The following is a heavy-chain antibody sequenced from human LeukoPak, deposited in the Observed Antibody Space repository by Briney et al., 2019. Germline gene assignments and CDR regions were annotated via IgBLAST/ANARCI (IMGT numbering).Heavy chain of an antibody. CDR2: ISSSSSYI. CDR3: ARVGGYYDSSGYPDY. V-gene: IGHV3-21*01. Sequence: PGGSLRLSCAASGFTFSSYSMNWVRQAPGKGLEWVSSISSSSSYIYYADSVKGRFTISRDNAKNSLYLQMNSLRAEDTAVYYCARVGGYYDSSGYPDYWGQGTLVTVSS. D-gene: IGHD3-22*01. CDR1: GFTFSSYS. J-gene: IGHJ4*02.